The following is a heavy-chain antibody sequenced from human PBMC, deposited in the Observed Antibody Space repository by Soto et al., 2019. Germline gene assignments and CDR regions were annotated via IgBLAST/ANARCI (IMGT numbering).Heavy chain of an antibody. CDR2: IYHSGST. J-gene: IGHJ4*02. V-gene: IGHV4-30-2*01. D-gene: IGHD6-25*01. Sequence: SETLSLTCAVSGGSISSGGYSWSWIRQPLGKGLEWIGYIYHSGSTYYNPSLKSRVTISVDRSKNQFSLKLSSVTAADTAVYYCARMWSGYNSHWGQGTLVTVSS. CDR3: ARMWSGYNSH. CDR1: GGSISSGGYS.